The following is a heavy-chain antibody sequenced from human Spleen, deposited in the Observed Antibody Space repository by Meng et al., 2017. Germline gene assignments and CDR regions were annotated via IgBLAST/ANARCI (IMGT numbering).Heavy chain of an antibody. D-gene: IGHD3-9*01. J-gene: IGHJ4*02. CDR3: ARFDILTGYYSY. V-gene: IGHV1-69*05. CDR1: GGIFSNYV. CDR2: INAVFGTT. Sequence: SVKVSCKALGGIFSNYVIGWVRQAPGQGLEWMGGINAVFGTTNYAQKFQGRVTITTDESTSTAYMELSSLRSEDTAVYYCARFDILTGYYSYWGQGTLVTVSS.